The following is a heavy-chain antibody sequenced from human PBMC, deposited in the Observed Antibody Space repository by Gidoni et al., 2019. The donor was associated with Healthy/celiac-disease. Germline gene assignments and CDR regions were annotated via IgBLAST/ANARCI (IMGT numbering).Heavy chain of an antibody. D-gene: IGHD5-12*01. CDR1: GFTFSSYA. CDR3: ARRWSGYDYFDY. Sequence: EVQLVESGGGLVQPGGSLRLSCAASGFTFSSYAMHWVRQAPGKGLEYVSAISSNGGSTYYANSVKGRFTISRDNSKNTLYLQMGSLRAEDMAVYYCARRWSGYDYFDYWGQGTLVTVSS. V-gene: IGHV3-64*01. J-gene: IGHJ4*02. CDR2: ISSNGGST.